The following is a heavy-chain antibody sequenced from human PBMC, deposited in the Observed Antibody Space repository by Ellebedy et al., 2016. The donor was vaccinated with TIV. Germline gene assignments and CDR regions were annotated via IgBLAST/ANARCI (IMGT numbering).Heavy chain of an antibody. CDR2: ISGSGGST. V-gene: IGHV3-23*01. CDR3: AKGGVVAIADY. J-gene: IGHJ4*02. CDR1: GFTFSSYA. Sequence: GGSLRLXXAASGFTFSSYAMSWVRQAPGKGLEWVSAISGSGGSTYYADSVKGRFTISRDNSKNTLYLQMNSLRAEDTAVYYCAKGGVVAIADYWGQGTLVTVSS. D-gene: IGHD2-15*01.